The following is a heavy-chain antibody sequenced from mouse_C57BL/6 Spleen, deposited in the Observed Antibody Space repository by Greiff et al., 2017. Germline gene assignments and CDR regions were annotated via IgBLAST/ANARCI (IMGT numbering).Heavy chain of an antibody. J-gene: IGHJ2*01. V-gene: IGHV1-42*01. D-gene: IGHD1-1*01. CDR3: ARGDYYGSSYYFDY. CDR2: INPSTGGT. Sequence: VQLQQSGPELVKPGASVKISCKASGYSFTGYYMNWVKQSPEKSLEWIGEINPSTGGTTYNQKFKAKATLTVDQSSSTAYMQLKSLTSEDSAVXYCARGDYYGSSYYFDYWGQGTTLTVSS. CDR1: GYSFTGYY.